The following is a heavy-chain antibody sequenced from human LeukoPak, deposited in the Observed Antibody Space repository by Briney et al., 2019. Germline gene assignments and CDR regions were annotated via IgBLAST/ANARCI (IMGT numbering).Heavy chain of an antibody. CDR1: VGSFSGYY. CDR2: IHHSGST. Sequence: SETLSLTCAVYVGSFSGYYWSWIRQPPGKGLEWIGEIHHSGSTNYNPSLKSRVTISVDTSKNQFSLKLSSVTAADTAVYYCARRRYCSSTSCPHYFDYWGQGTLVTVSS. CDR3: ARRRYCSSTSCPHYFDY. J-gene: IGHJ4*02. D-gene: IGHD2-2*01. V-gene: IGHV4-34*01.